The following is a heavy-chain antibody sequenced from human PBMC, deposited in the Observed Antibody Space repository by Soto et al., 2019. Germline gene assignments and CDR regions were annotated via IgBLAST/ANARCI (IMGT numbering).Heavy chain of an antibody. CDR3: ARGWDYIVVVVAATPSYMDV. V-gene: IGHV3-11*01. CDR1: GFTFSDYY. J-gene: IGHJ6*03. Sequence: GGSLRLSCAASGFTFSDYYMSWIRQAPGKGLEWVSYISSSGSTIYYADSVKGRFTISRDNAKNSLYLQMNSLRAEDTAVYYCARGWDYIVVVVAATPSYMDVWGKGTTVTVSS. D-gene: IGHD2-15*01. CDR2: ISSSGSTI.